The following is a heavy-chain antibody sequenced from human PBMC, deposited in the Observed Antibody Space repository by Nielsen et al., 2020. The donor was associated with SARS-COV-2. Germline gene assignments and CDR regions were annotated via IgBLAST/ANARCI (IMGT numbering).Heavy chain of an antibody. V-gene: IGHV3-15*01. Sequence: GESLKISCAASGFTFSDAWMSWVRQAPGRGLEWVGRIKSKADGATVDYAVPVKGRFSISRDDSQNTLYLQMNSLISDDAALYYCTTDRGILERPLFDSWGQGTLVTVSS. D-gene: IGHD1-1*01. CDR2: IKSKADGATV. CDR3: TTDRGILERPLFDS. CDR1: GFTFSDAW. J-gene: IGHJ4*02.